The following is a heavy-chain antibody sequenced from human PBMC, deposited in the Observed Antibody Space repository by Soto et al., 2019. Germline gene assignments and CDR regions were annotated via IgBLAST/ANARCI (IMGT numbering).Heavy chain of an antibody. J-gene: IGHJ6*02. V-gene: IGHV4-59*01. CDR3: ARDPYSSSHGSLRGGYGMDV. CDR2: IYYSGST. CDR1: GGSISSNY. Sequence: QVQLQESGPGLVKPSETLSLTCSVSGGSISSNYWSWIRQPPGKGLEWIGYIYYSGSTNYNPSLKSRVPLSADTSKNQFSLKLSTVTAADTAVYYCARDPYSSSHGSLRGGYGMDVWGQGTTVTVSS. D-gene: IGHD6-13*01.